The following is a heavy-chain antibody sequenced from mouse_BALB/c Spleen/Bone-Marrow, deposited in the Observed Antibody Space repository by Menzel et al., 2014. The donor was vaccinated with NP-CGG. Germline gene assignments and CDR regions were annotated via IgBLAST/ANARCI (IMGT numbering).Heavy chain of an antibody. CDR2: ISSGGHDT. V-gene: IGHV5-6-4*01. J-gene: IGHJ2*01. Sequence: EVKLVESGGGLVKPGGSLKLSCAASGFSFSSYSMSWVRQTPEKRLEWVATISSGGHDTYYPDSVKGRFTISRDNAKNTLYLQMSSLKSEDTAMYYCARVWYFDYWGQGTTLTVSS. CDR3: ARVWYFDY. CDR1: GFSFSSYS.